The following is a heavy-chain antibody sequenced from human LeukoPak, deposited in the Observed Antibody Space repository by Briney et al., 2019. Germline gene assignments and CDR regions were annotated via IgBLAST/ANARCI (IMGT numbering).Heavy chain of an antibody. CDR3: ARSYSSGFDY. CDR1: GFTFSSYS. J-gene: IGHJ4*02. Sequence: GGSLRLSCAASGFTFSSYSMNWVRQAPGKGLEWVSSITSSSSYIYYADSVKGRFTISRDNAKSSLYLQMNSLRAEDTAVYYCARSYSSGFDYWGQGTLVTVSS. D-gene: IGHD6-19*01. V-gene: IGHV3-21*01. CDR2: ITSSSSYI.